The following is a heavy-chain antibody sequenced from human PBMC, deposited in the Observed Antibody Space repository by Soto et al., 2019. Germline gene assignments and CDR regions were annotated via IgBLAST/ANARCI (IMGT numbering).Heavy chain of an antibody. Sequence: QITLKESGPTLVKPTQTLTLTCTFSGFSLTTSGVGVGWIRQPPGKALEWLALIYWDDDKRYSPSLKSRLTINKDTTKNQVVLTMTNMAPVDTARYYCVRRLGWGSAAALEFWGQGTLVTVSS. V-gene: IGHV2-5*02. D-gene: IGHD3-10*01. J-gene: IGHJ4*01. CDR1: GFSLTTSGVG. CDR2: IYWDDDK. CDR3: VRRLGWGSAAALEF.